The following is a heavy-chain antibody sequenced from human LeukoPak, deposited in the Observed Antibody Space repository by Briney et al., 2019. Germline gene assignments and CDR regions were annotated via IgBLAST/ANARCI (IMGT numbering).Heavy chain of an antibody. CDR3: AKSVMATTDFDY. CDR1: GFTFTNFA. CDR2: ISVSGVDT. J-gene: IGHJ4*02. D-gene: IGHD2-8*01. V-gene: IGHV3-23*01. Sequence: PGGSLRLSCAASGFTFTNFAMNWVRQAPGKGLEWVSSISVSGVDTYYADFVKGRFTISRDNSKNTLYVQMNSLRAEDTAVYYCAKSVMATTDFDYWGQGTLVTVSS.